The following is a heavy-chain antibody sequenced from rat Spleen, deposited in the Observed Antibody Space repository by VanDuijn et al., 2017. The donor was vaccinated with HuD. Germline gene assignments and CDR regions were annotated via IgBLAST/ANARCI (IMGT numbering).Heavy chain of an antibody. CDR1: GFIFSDYA. J-gene: IGHJ1*01. D-gene: IGHD1-11*01. Sequence: EVQLVASGGGLVQPGSSLKLSCAASGFIFSDYAMHWIRQAPTRGLEWVSSISPSGGSTYYRDSVKGRFTISRDTATSTLYLQMDRMRSEDTATYYCATDQGYGGYSAYWYFDFWGPGTMVTVSS. CDR3: ATDQGYGGYSAYWYFDF. V-gene: IGHV5-19*01. CDR2: ISPSGGST.